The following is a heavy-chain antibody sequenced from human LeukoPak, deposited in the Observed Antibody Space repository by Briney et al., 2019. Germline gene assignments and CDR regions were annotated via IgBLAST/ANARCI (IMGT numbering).Heavy chain of an antibody. D-gene: IGHD2-2*01. V-gene: IGHV1-2*02. CDR2: INPNSGGT. CDR3: AREFASSPGGSDY. J-gene: IGHJ4*02. CDR1: GYTFTGYY. Sequence: ASVKVSCKASGYTFTGYYMHWVRQAPGQGLEWMGWINPNSGGTNYAQKFQGRVTMTRDTSISTAYMELSRLRSDDTAVYYCAREFASSPGGSDYWGQGTLVTVSS.